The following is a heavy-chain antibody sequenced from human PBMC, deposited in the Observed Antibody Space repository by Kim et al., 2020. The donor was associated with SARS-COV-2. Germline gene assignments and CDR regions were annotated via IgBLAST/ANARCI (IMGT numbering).Heavy chain of an antibody. CDR3: TTWVEGH. CDR1: GYTLSNAW. V-gene: IGHV3-15*05. J-gene: IGHJ4*02. Sequence: GGSLRLSCTGSGYTLSNAWMSWVRQAPGKGLEWVGQIKSETDGGTTDYAAPVKGRFTISRDDSKNTMFLQMNSLRVDDTGVYYCTTWVEGHWGQGTLVTVSS. CDR2: IKSETDGGTT.